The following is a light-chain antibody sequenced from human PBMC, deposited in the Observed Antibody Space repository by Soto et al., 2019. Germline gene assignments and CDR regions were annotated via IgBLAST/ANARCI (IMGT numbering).Light chain of an antibody. CDR3: QSYDSSLSGYV. J-gene: IGLJ1*01. CDR1: SSNIGAGYD. V-gene: IGLV1-40*01. CDR2: GNS. Sequence: QSVLTQPPLVSGAPGQRVTISCTGSSSNIGAGYDVHWYQQLPGTAPKLLIYGNSNRPSGVPDRFSGSKSGTSASLGITGLQAEDEADYYCQSYDSSLSGYVFGTGTKLTVL.